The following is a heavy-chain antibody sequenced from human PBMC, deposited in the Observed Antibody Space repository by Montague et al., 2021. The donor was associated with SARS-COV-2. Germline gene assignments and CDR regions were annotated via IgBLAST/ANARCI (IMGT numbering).Heavy chain of an antibody. CDR1: GFMFNDYA. Sequence: SVRLSCAASGFMFNDYAINWVRQAPGKGLAWVSGMSGAGGSTYYADSVKGRFTISRDNSKNTLYLQMSSLRAEDTAIYYCARAPPHDWNDLRSLDYWGQGTLVTVSS. D-gene: IGHD1-1*01. CDR2: MSGAGGST. V-gene: IGHV3-23*01. CDR3: ARAPPHDWNDLRSLDY. J-gene: IGHJ4*02.